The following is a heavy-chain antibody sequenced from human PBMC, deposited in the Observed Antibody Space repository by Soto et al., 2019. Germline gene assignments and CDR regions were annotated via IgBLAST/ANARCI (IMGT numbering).Heavy chain of an antibody. CDR2: IYYSGST. CDR1: GGSVSSGSYY. V-gene: IGHV4-61*01. D-gene: IGHD3-22*01. J-gene: IGHJ4*02. Sequence: QVQLQESGPGLVKPSETLSLTCTVSGGSVSSGSYYWSWIRQPPGKGLEWIGYIYYSGSTNYNPSLKSRVTISVDTSKNQFSLKLSSVTAADTAVYYCATPDLYYYDSSGYYFGYWGQGTLVTVSS. CDR3: ATPDLYYYDSSGYYFGY.